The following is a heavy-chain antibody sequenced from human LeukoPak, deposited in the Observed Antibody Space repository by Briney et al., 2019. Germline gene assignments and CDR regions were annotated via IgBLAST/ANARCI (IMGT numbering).Heavy chain of an antibody. D-gene: IGHD2-2*01. J-gene: IGHJ5*02. Sequence: PSETLSLTCAVYGGSFSGYYWSWIRQPPGKGLEWIGEINHSGSTNYNPSLKSRVTISVDTSKNQFSLKLSSVTAADTAVYYCASTTWRANCSSTSCRWFDPWGQGTLVTVSS. CDR3: ASTTWRANCSSTSCRWFDP. CDR1: GGSFSGYY. V-gene: IGHV4-34*01. CDR2: INHSGST.